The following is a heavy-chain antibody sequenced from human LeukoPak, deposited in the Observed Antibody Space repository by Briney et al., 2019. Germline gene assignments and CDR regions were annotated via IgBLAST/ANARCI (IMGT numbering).Heavy chain of an antibody. V-gene: IGHV5-10-1*01. CDR3: AARWNDDLDFDY. CDR1: GSIFTSYW. J-gene: IGHJ4*02. Sequence: PGASLQISCKGSGSIFTSYWISWVRQLPGKGLEWMGRIDPSDSYTNYSPSFQGHVTISADKSISTAYLQWSSLKASDTAMYYCAARWNDDLDFDYWGQGTLVTVSS. CDR2: IDPSDSYT. D-gene: IGHD1-1*01.